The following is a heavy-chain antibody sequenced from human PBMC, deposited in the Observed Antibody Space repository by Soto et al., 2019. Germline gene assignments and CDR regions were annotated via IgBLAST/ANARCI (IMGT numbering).Heavy chain of an antibody. CDR3: ARRVGNGDYDYYYGMDV. Sequence: GGSLRLSCAASGLSFRSYGMHWVRQAPGKGLDWVALIWYDGSNKYYADSVKGRFTISRDNSKNTLFLQMNSLRAEDTAVYYCARRVGNGDYDYYYGMDVWGQGTTVTVSS. D-gene: IGHD4-17*01. J-gene: IGHJ6*02. CDR2: IWYDGSNK. CDR1: GLSFRSYG. V-gene: IGHV3-33*01.